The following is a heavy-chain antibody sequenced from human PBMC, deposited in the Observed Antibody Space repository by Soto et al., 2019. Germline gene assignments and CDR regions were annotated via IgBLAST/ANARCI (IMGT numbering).Heavy chain of an antibody. V-gene: IGHV4-39*01. CDR2: IYYSGST. CDR3: ARVERGTATTVVDAFDI. Sequence: PSETLSLTCTVSGCSISSSSYYWGWIRQPPGKGLEWIGSIYYSGSTYYNPSLKSRVTISVDTSKNQFSLKLSSVTAADTALYYCARVERGTATTVVDAFDIWGPGTMVTVSS. D-gene: IGHD1-1*01. J-gene: IGHJ3*02. CDR1: GCSISSSSYY.